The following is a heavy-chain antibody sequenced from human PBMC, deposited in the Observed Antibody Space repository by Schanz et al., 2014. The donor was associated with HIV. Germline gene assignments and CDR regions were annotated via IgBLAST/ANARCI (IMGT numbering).Heavy chain of an antibody. Sequence: QVLLVESGGGVVQPGRSLRLSCAASGYSFSTYGMYWVRQAPGKGLEWVADIWHDGSNKNYADSVKGRFTISRDNSRNTVYLQMDSLRVEDTAVYYCARETILPGAFDIWGQGTMVTVSS. J-gene: IGHJ3*02. CDR2: IWHDGSNK. CDR1: GYSFSTYG. V-gene: IGHV3-33*01. CDR3: ARETILPGAFDI.